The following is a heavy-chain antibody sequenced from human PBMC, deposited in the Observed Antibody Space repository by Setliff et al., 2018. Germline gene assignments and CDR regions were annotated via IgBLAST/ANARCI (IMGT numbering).Heavy chain of an antibody. Sequence: SETLSLTCTVSGDSITSGSDYWNWIRQPAGKGLEWIGRIYTTGNTNYNPSLKSRVTISVDTSTNQFSLKLTSATAADTAVYYCARLSWNGLRYFGLDVWGQGTTVTVSS. V-gene: IGHV4-61*02. CDR3: ARLSWNGLRYFGLDV. CDR2: IYTTGNT. J-gene: IGHJ6*02. CDR1: GDSITSGSDY. D-gene: IGHD3-3*01.